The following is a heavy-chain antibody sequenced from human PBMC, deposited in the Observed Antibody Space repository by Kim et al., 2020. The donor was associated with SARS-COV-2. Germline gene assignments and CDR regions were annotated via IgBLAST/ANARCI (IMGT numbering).Heavy chain of an antibody. Sequence: GGSLRLSCAASGFTFGNYAMGWARLAPGRGLEWVSVVSGSGDRTYYADSVKGRFTISRDNSKSTLYLQMNSLKAEDTAIYHCAKAGGPSGDNHRDYWGQGALVTVS. D-gene: IGHD6-19*01. J-gene: IGHJ4*02. CDR2: VSGSGDRT. V-gene: IGHV3-23*01. CDR3: AKAGGPSGDNHRDY. CDR1: GFTFGNYA.